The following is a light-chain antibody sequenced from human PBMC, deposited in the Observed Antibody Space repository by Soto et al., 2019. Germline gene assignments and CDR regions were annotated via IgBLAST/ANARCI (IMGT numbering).Light chain of an antibody. V-gene: IGLV2-11*01. CDR1: SSDIGSYDS. CDR3: CSCAGSVL. Sequence: QSVLTQPRSVSGSPGQSVTISCTGTSSDIGSYDSVSWYQHHPGKAPKLIISDVSQRPSDVPDPFSGSKSGNTASLTVSGLQPDDEADYYCCSCAGSVLFGGGTKVTVL. J-gene: IGLJ3*02. CDR2: DVS.